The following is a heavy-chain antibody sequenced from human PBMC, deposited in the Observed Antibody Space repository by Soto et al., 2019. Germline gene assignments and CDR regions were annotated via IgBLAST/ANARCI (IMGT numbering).Heavy chain of an antibody. Sequence: EVQLVESGGGLAQPGGSLRLSCAASGFTFSNYWMHWVRQAPGKGLLWVSRINRDGSSTTYADSVKGRFTISRDNAKNPLYLQMNSLRAEDTAVYYWARAWESDYWGQGTLVTVSS. D-gene: IGHD1-26*01. CDR2: INRDGSST. CDR1: GFTFSNYW. CDR3: ARAWESDY. V-gene: IGHV3-74*01. J-gene: IGHJ4*02.